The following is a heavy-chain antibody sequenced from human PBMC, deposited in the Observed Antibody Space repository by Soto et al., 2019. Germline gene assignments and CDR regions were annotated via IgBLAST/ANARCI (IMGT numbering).Heavy chain of an antibody. CDR2: IIPIFGTA. V-gene: IGHV1-69*13. J-gene: IGHJ4*02. CDR1: GGTFSSYA. Sequence: GASVKVSCKASGGTFSSYAISWVRQAPGQGLEWMGGIIPIFGTANYAQKFQGRVTITADESTSTAYMELSSLRSEDTAVYYCARSCCSGGSCPYYFDYWGQGTLVTVSS. D-gene: IGHD2-15*01. CDR3: ARSCCSGGSCPYYFDY.